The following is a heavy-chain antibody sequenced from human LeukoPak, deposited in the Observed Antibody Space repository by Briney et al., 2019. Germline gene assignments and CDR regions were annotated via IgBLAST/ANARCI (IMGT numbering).Heavy chain of an antibody. V-gene: IGHV1-46*01. Sequence: ASVKVSCKASGYTFTNYYIHWVRQAPGQGLEWMGLINPSGGNTNYAQNFQGRVAMTRDTSTSTVYMGLSSLRSEDTAVYYCARVRDGYNDAYDIWGQGTMVTVPS. CDR2: INPSGGNT. CDR1: GYTFTNYY. D-gene: IGHD5-24*01. CDR3: ARVRDGYNDAYDI. J-gene: IGHJ3*02.